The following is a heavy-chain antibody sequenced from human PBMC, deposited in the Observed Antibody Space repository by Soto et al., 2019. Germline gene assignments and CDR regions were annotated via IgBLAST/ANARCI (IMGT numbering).Heavy chain of an antibody. V-gene: IGHV4-59*01. CDR3: ARNYYYDSSGYLNWFDP. Sequence: LSLTCTVSGGSISSYYWSWIRQPPGKGLEWIGYIYYSGSTNYNPSLKSRVTISVDTSKNQFSLKLSSVTAADTAVYYCARNYYYDSSGYLNWFDPWGQGTLVTVSS. D-gene: IGHD3-22*01. J-gene: IGHJ5*02. CDR1: GGSISSYY. CDR2: IYYSGST.